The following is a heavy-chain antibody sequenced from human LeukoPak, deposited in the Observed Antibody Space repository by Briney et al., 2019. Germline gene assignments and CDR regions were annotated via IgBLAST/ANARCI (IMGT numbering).Heavy chain of an antibody. Sequence: GGSLRLSCAASGVTFSSYAMHWVRQAPGQGLEWVAVTSYDGSFKYYADSVKGRFTVSSDNSKNTPSLQMSSLRPEDSAVYYCARDLTSHVVRYFDWLGAYWGQGTLVTVSS. J-gene: IGHJ4*02. CDR2: TSYDGSFK. D-gene: IGHD3-9*01. CDR1: GVTFSSYA. V-gene: IGHV3-30*04. CDR3: ARDLTSHVVRYFDWLGAY.